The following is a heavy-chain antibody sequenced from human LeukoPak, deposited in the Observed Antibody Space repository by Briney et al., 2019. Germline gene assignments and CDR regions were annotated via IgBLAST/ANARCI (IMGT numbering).Heavy chain of an antibody. Sequence: GGSLRLSCAASGFTFNSYALSWVRQAPGKGLEWVSAISAGADTIYYADSVKGRFTISRDNAKNTLYLQMNSLRAEDTAIYYCARGYVSKGAWFDPWGQGTLVTVSS. CDR1: GFTFNSYA. J-gene: IGHJ5*02. CDR3: ARGYVSKGAWFDP. V-gene: IGHV3-23*01. CDR2: ISAGADTI. D-gene: IGHD1-26*01.